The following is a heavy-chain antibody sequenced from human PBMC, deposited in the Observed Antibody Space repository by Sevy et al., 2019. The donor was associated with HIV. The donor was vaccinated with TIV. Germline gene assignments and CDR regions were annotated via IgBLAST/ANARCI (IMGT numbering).Heavy chain of an antibody. V-gene: IGHV3-15*01. CDR2: IKSKTDGGSA. CDR1: GYTFNNAW. J-gene: IGHJ5*02. D-gene: IGHD3-3*01. Sequence: GGSLRLSCAASGYTFNNAWMSWVRQAPGNGLEWLGRIKSKTDGGSAEHASPVKGRFTISRDDSKSTLYLQMNRLRTEDTGVYYCTGATVFGATWFDPWGQGALVTVSS. CDR3: TGATVFGATWFDP.